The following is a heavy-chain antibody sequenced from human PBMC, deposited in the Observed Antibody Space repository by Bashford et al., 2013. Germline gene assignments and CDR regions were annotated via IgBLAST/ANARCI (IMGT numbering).Heavy chain of an antibody. CDR2: ISAYNGDT. Sequence: VASVKVSCKASGYKFTTFGISWVRQAPGQGLEWMGWISAYNGDTKYEEKVQDRVALTTDSSKNTLYMDMNTLRAEDTAVYYCSYSLNFWGQGTLVTVSS. V-gene: IGHV1-18*01. CDR1: GYKFTTFG. J-gene: IGHJ4*02. D-gene: IGHD2-15*01. CDR3: SYSLNF.